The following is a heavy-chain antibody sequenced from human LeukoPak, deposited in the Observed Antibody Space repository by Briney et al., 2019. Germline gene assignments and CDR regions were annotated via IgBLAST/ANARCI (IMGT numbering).Heavy chain of an antibody. Sequence: GGSLRLSRAASGFTFSSYAMHWVRQGPGKGLEWVTFIQYDGSSKYYADSVKGRFTISRDNSKNTLYLQMISLRAEDTAVYYCAKGSGNPRIYYMDVWGKGTTVTISS. CDR1: GFTFSSYA. J-gene: IGHJ6*03. CDR3: AKGSGNPRIYYMDV. D-gene: IGHD4-23*01. V-gene: IGHV3-30*02. CDR2: IQYDGSSK.